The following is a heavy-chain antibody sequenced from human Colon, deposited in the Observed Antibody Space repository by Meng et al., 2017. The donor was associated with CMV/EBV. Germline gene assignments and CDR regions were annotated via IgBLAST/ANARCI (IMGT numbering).Heavy chain of an antibody. CDR3: ARDYILTGFSAYGMDV. Sequence: SETLSLTCAVSASSMNTGYFWGCIRQPPGKGLEWSGSIYHDGSTYYNPSLKSRVTISIDTSKKQFSLKLSSVPAADTAVYYCARDYILTGFSAYGMDVWGQGTTVTVSS. CDR2: IYHDGST. J-gene: IGHJ6*02. CDR1: ASSMNTGYF. D-gene: IGHD3-9*01. V-gene: IGHV4-38-2*01.